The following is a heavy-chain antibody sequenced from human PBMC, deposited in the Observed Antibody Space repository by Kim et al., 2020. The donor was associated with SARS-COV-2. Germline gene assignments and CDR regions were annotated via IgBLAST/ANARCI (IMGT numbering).Heavy chain of an antibody. D-gene: IGHD6-19*01. Sequence: GESLKISCKASGYTFSNYWIGWVRQMPGQGLEWMGIIYPGDSDTEYNPSFEGQVTITADESISTAYLQRNSLTASDSAKYYCARHIAVIGKNGYFDSWGQGILVTVSS. CDR1: GYTFSNYW. CDR3: ARHIAVIGKNGYFDS. V-gene: IGHV5-51*01. J-gene: IGHJ4*02. CDR2: IYPGDSDT.